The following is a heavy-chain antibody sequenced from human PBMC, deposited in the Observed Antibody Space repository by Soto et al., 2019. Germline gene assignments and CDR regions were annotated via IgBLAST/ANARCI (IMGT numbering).Heavy chain of an antibody. V-gene: IGHV3-73*02. CDR2: IRSKANSYAT. Sequence: EVQLVESGGGLVQPGGSLKLSCAASGFTFSGSAMHWVRQASGKGLEWVGRIRSKANSYATAYGASVKGRFTISRDDSKNTAYLQMNSLKTEDTAVYYCTRQRGYSSGWLYFDYWGQGTLVTVSS. CDR1: GFTFSGSA. J-gene: IGHJ4*02. D-gene: IGHD6-19*01. CDR3: TRQRGYSSGWLYFDY.